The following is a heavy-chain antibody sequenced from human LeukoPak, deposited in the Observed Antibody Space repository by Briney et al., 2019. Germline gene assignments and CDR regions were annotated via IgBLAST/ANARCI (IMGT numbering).Heavy chain of an antibody. CDR2: ISSSGSSI. CDR3: ARDGYYDFWSGYNDPAYYGMDV. D-gene: IGHD3-3*01. V-gene: IGHV3-11*01. J-gene: IGHJ6*02. CDR1: GFTFSDYY. Sequence: GGSLRLSCAASGFTFSDYYMSWIRQAPGKGLEWVSYISSSGSSIYYADSVKGRFTISRDNAKNSLYLQMNSLRAEDTAVYYCARDGYYDFWSGYNDPAYYGMDVWGQGTTVTVSS.